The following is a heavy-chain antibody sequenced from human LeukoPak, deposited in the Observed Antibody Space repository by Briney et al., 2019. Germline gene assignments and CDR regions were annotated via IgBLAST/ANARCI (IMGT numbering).Heavy chain of an antibody. J-gene: IGHJ4*02. V-gene: IGHV1-2*02. Sequence: GASVKVSCKASGYTFTGYYMHWVRQAPGQGLEWMGWINPNSGGTNYAQKFQGRVTMTRDMSTSTVYMELSSLRSEDTAVYYCARVLLGRHYFDYWGQGTLVTVSS. CDR1: GYTFTGYY. CDR2: INPNSGGT. CDR3: ARVLLGRHYFDY.